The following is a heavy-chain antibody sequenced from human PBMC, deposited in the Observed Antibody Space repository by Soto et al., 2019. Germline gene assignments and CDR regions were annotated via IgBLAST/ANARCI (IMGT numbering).Heavy chain of an antibody. J-gene: IGHJ4*02. D-gene: IGHD2-21*02. CDR3: AKGGGGDHGY. CDR1: GFIFTTSD. Sequence: EVQLVESEGGLVQPGGSLRLSCEASGFIFTTSDMSWVRQAPGKGLEWISSITITGDTTHYADSVKGRFTISRDNSRNTVYLQMNSPRVDAPAVYYCAKGGGGDHGYWGQGTLVAVSS. V-gene: IGHV3-23*04. CDR2: ITITGDTT.